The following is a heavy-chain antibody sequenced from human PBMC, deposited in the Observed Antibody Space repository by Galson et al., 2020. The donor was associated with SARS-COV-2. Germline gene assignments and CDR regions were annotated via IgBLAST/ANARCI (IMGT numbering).Heavy chain of an antibody. Sequence: SETLSLNCTVSGGSISTTSYFWGWIRQPPGKGLTWIGTTYYSGTTYYNPSLRSRVTISVDTSTNQFSLKLNSVTAAYTAVYYCARRGGTVTTQHCDLWGRGTLVTVSS. CDR3: ARRGGTVTTQHCDL. CDR2: TYYSGTT. V-gene: IGHV4-39*01. J-gene: IGHJ2*01. CDR1: GGSISTTSYF. D-gene: IGHD4-17*01.